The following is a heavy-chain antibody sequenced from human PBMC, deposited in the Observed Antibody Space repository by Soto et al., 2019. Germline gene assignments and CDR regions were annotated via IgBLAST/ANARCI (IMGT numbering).Heavy chain of an antibody. J-gene: IGHJ4*02. D-gene: IGHD3-22*01. CDR1: GGSFSGFY. V-gene: IGHV4-34*01. CDR3: ARLPNSGSYFDS. CDR2: INHRGST. Sequence: SETLSLTCAVYGGSFSGFYWSWIRQPPGKGLEWIGEINHRGSTNYNPSLKSRVTISVDTSKNQFFLKLSSVTAADTAVYYCARLPNSGSYFDSWGQGTLVTVS.